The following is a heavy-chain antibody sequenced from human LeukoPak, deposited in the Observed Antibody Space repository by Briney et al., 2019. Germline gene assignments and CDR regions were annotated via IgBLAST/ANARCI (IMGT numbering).Heavy chain of an antibody. CDR2: IYYSGST. V-gene: IGHV4-31*03. Sequence: SETLSLTCTVSGGSISSGGYYWSWIRQHPGKGLEWIGYIYYSGSTYYNPSLKSRVTISVDTSKNQFSLKLSSVTAADTAVYYCARAARSYYVPFDYWGQGTLVTVSS. CDR1: GGSISSGGYY. D-gene: IGHD1-26*01. CDR3: ARAARSYYVPFDY. J-gene: IGHJ4*02.